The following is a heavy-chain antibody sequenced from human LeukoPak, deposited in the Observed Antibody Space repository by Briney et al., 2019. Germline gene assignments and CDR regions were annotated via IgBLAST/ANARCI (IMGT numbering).Heavy chain of an antibody. V-gene: IGHV5-51*01. Sequence: GESLKISCKGSGYSFTSYWIGWVRQMPGKGLEWMGIIYPGDSDTRYSPSFQGQVTISADKSISTAYLQWSSLKASDTAMYYRARTYCTNGVCYGWYFDYWGQGTLVTVSS. D-gene: IGHD2-8*01. J-gene: IGHJ4*02. CDR2: IYPGDSDT. CDR3: ARTYCTNGVCYGWYFDY. CDR1: GYSFTSYW.